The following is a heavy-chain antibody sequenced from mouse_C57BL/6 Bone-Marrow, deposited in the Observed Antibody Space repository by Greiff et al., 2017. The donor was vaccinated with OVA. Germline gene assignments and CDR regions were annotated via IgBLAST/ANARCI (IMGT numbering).Heavy chain of an antibody. D-gene: IGHD1-1*01. CDR1: GYAFSRYW. CDR3: ASSITTVPDY. Sequence: QVQLQQSGAELVKPGASVKISCKASGYAFSRYWMKCVKQRPGKGLVWIGQIYPGDGDTNYNGNFKGKATLTADKSSSTAYMQLSSLTSEDSAVYFCASSITTVPDYWGQGTTLTVSS. CDR2: IYPGDGDT. J-gene: IGHJ2*01. V-gene: IGHV1-80*01.